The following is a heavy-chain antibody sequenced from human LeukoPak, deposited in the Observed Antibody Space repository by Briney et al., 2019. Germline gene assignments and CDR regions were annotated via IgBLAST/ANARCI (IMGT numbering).Heavy chain of an antibody. CDR2: IYYSGST. CDR1: GGSISSYY. D-gene: IGHD1-26*01. J-gene: IGHJ5*02. V-gene: IGHV4-59*01. Sequence: PSETLSLTCTVSGGSISSYYWSWIRQPPGRGLEWIGYIYYSGSTNYNPSLKSRVTISVDTSKNQFSLKLSSVTAADTAVYYCARAWSGSYYFPWFDPWGQGTLVTVSS. CDR3: ARAWSGSYYFPWFDP.